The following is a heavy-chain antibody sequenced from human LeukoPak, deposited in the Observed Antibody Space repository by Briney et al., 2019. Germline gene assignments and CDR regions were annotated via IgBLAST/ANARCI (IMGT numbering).Heavy chain of an antibody. CDR1: GLPSSGFG. Sequence: SLRLSCAVSGLPSSGFGFHWVRQAPGKGLEWVAVIWRDGSRTCYTDPVKGRFTVSRDDSKNTLYLQMNTLAGEDTAVYYCVRDLGNFAAGSAYFDYWGQGTLVTVPS. J-gene: IGHJ4*02. V-gene: IGHV3-33*01. CDR2: IWRDGSRT. D-gene: IGHD3-10*01. CDR3: VRDLGNFAAGSAYFDY.